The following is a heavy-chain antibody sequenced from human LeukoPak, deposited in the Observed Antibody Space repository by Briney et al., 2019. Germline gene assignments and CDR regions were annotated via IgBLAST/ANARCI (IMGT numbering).Heavy chain of an antibody. CDR1: GGSISSSSYY. J-gene: IGHJ4*02. D-gene: IGHD5-18*01. Sequence: SETLSLTCTVSGGSISSSSYYWGWIRQPPGKGLEWIGSIYYSGSTYYNPSLKSRVTISVDTSKNQFSLKLSSVTAADTAVYYCARRFTAMDFFDYWGQGTLVTVSP. CDR3: ARRFTAMDFFDY. CDR2: IYYSGST. V-gene: IGHV4-39*01.